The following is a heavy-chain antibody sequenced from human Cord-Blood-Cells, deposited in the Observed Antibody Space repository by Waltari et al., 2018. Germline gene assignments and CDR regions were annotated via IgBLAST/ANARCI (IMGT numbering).Heavy chain of an antibody. Sequence: QVTLKESGAARVRPTQTLTLTCTFSRVSFSPRGTPLSWIRQPPGKALEWLARIDWDDDKFYSTSLKTRLTISKDTSKNQVVLTMTNMDPVDTATYYCARTSSSWYWFDPWGQGTLVTVSS. J-gene: IGHJ5*02. D-gene: IGHD6-13*01. CDR1: RVSFSPRGTP. CDR2: IDWDDDK. V-gene: IGHV2-70*04. CDR3: ARTSSSWYWFDP.